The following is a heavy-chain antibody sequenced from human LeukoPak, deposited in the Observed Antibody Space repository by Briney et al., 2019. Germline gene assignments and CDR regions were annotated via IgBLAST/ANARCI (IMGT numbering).Heavy chain of an antibody. V-gene: IGHV1-46*01. D-gene: IGHD2-15*01. J-gene: IGHJ4*02. Sequence: GASVKVSCKASGYTFTNYYMHWVRQAPGQGLEWMGIINPSGGSTSYAQKFQGRVTMTRDMSTSTVYMELSSLRSEDTAVYYCARDRGSCYDYWGQGTLVTVSS. CDR1: GYTFTNYY. CDR3: ARDRGSCYDY. CDR2: INPSGGST.